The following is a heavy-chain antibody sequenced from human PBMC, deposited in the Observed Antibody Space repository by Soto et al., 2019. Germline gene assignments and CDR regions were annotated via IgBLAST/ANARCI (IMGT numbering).Heavy chain of an antibody. Sequence: SVKVSCKASGFTFTSSAMQWVRQARGQRLEWIGWIVVGSGNTNYAQKFQERVTITRDMSTSTAYMELSSLRSEDTAVYYCAADWPLDRYWAFDIWGQGTMVTVSS. J-gene: IGHJ3*02. CDR3: AADWPLDRYWAFDI. V-gene: IGHV1-58*02. CDR2: IVVGSGNT. D-gene: IGHD2-8*02. CDR1: GFTFTSSA.